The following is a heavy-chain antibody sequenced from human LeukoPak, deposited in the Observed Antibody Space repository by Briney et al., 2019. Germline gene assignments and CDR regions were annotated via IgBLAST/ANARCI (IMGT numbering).Heavy chain of an antibody. V-gene: IGHV1-2*02. D-gene: IGHD5-18*01. CDR2: INPNSGGT. Sequence: ASVKVSCKASGYTFTGYYMHCVRQAPGQGLEWRGGINPNSGGTNYAQKFQGRVTRTRDTAISTAYMELSRLRSDDTAVYYYARSITTWIQLCPGDYWGQGTLVTVSS. CDR3: ARSITTWIQLCPGDY. CDR1: GYTFTGYY. J-gene: IGHJ4*02.